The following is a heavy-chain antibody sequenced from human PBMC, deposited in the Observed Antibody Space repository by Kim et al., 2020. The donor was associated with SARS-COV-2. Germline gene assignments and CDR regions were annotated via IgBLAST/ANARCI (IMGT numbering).Heavy chain of an antibody. D-gene: IGHD2-2*01. CDR2: IDPDESYT. V-gene: IGHV3-74*01. CDR1: GFTLSRSW. CDR3: ARDSSLSF. J-gene: IGHJ4*02. Sequence: GGSLRLSCAASGFTLSRSWMYWVRQIPGKGLVSVARIDPDESYTDYADSVKGRFTISRDSAKNTLYLQMNSLRAEDTAVYYCARDSSLSFWGQGTLVTVS.